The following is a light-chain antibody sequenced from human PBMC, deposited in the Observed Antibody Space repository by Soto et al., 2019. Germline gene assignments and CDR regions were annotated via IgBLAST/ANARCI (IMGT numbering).Light chain of an antibody. CDR2: EGS. CDR1: SSDVASYNL. Sequence: QSALTQPASVSGSPGQSITISCTGTSSDVASYNLVSWYQHHPGKAPKLIIYEGSKRPSGVSNRFSGSKSGNTASLTISGLQAEDEADYYCCSYAGSSTHVVFGGGTKLTVL. J-gene: IGLJ2*01. V-gene: IGLV2-23*01. CDR3: CSYAGSSTHVV.